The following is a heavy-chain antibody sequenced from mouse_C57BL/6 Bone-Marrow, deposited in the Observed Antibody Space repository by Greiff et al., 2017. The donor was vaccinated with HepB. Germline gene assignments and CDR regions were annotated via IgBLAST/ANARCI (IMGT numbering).Heavy chain of an antibody. CDR2: SRNKANDYTT. J-gene: IGHJ4*01. CDR3: ARDHLPSYAMDY. D-gene: IGHD5-1*01. CDR1: GFTFSDFY. Sequence: EVMLVESGGGLVQSGRSLRLSCATSGFTFSDFYMEWVRQAPGKGLEWIAASRNKANDYTTEYSASVKGRFIVSRDTSQSILYLQMNALRAEDTAIYYCARDHLPSYAMDYWGQGSSATVSS. V-gene: IGHV7-1*01.